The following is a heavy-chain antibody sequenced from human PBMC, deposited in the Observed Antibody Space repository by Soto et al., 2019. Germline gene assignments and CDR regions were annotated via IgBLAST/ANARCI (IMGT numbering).Heavy chain of an antibody. V-gene: IGHV1-69*01. D-gene: IGHD2-21*02. Sequence: QVQLVQSGAEVKKPGSSVKVSCKASGGTFSSYAISWVRQAPGQGLEWMGGIIPIFGTANYAQKFQGRVTITADESTSTAYMELSSLRSEDTAVYYCARXPQYCGGDCYSSWYFDLWGRGTLVTVSS. CDR2: IIPIFGTA. CDR3: ARXPQYCGGDCYSSWYFDL. J-gene: IGHJ2*01. CDR1: GGTFSSYA.